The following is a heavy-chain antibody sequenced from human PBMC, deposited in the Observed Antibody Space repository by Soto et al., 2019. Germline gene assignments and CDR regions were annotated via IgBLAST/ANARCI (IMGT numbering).Heavy chain of an antibody. CDR1: GFTFSTYD. D-gene: IGHD3-3*01. J-gene: IGHJ4*02. CDR2: ISDSGGHT. CDR3: AKPPLRFLEWLLYY. Sequence: EVQLLESGGGLVQPGGSLTLSCAGSGFTFSTYDMSWVRQAPGKGLEWVSSISDSGGHTYYADSVRGRFTISRDNSKDTLYLRMNSLRAEDTAVYYCAKPPLRFLEWLLYYWGQGTLVTVSP. V-gene: IGHV3-23*01.